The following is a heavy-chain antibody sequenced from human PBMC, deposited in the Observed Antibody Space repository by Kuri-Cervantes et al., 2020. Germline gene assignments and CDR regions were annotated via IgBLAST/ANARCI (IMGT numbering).Heavy chain of an antibody. D-gene: IGHD1-26*01. CDR1: GGSVSSGSYY. V-gene: IGHV4-61*01. Sequence: GSLRLSCTVSGGSVSSGSYYWSWIRQPPGKGLEWIGYIYYSGSTNYNPSLKSRVTISVDTSKNQFSLKLSSVTAADTAVYYCARRPNSGSFLGTFDIWGQGTMVTVSS. CDR3: ARRPNSGSFLGTFDI. J-gene: IGHJ3*02. CDR2: IYYSGST.